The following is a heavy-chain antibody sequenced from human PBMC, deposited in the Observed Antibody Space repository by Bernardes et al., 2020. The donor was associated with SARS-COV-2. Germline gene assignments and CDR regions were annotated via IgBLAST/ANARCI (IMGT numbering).Heavy chain of an antibody. CDR3: ARDYPDPAD. Sequence: GGSLRLSCAASGFIVSNNYMSWVRQAPGKGLEWVSVIYSSGHTYYADSVKGRFIITRDTPKNTLYLQMSGLRPEDTAVYYCARDYPDPADWGQGTLVTVSS. J-gene: IGHJ4*02. D-gene: IGHD6-13*01. CDR1: GFIVSNNY. CDR2: IYSSGHT. V-gene: IGHV3-66*01.